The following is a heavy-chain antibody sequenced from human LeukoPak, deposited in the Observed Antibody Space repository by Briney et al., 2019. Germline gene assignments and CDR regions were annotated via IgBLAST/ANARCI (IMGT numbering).Heavy chain of an antibody. CDR1: GGSFSGYY. V-gene: IGHV4-34*01. D-gene: IGHD2-8*01. J-gene: IGHJ5*02. Sequence: SETLSLTCAVYGGSFSGYYWSWLRQPPGKGLEWIGEINHSGSTNYNPSLKSRVTISVDTSKNQFSLKLSSVTAADTAVYYCARNGAAGSVNWFDPWGQGTLVTVSS. CDR2: INHSGST. CDR3: ARNGAAGSVNWFDP.